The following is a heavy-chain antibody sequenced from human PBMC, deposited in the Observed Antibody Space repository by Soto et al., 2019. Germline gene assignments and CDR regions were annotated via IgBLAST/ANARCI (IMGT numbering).Heavy chain of an antibody. CDR3: ARHGFSSSSNGSLRFLGPVVMDA. Sequence: SSDTLSLTCTVSGGSISSYYWSWIRQPPGKGLEWIGYIYYSGSTNYNPSLKSRVTISVDTSKNQFSLKLSSVPAADTAVFYCARHGFSSSSNGSLRFLGPVVMDAWGKGTTVTVYS. D-gene: IGHD6-6*01. CDR1: GGSISSYY. J-gene: IGHJ6*03. CDR2: IYYSGST. V-gene: IGHV4-59*08.